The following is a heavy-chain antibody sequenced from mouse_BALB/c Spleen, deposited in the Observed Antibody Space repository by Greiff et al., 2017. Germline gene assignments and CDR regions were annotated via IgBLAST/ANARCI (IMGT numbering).Heavy chain of an antibody. Sequence: EVQLVESGAGLVKPGGSLNLSCAASGFTFTSYAMPWVRQSPEKGLEWVGEISSGGSSTYYSDTVTGRCTISRDDAKNTLYLEMSSRRYEDAAMYYCGRELLRRRAMDYWGQGTSVTVSS. CDR3: GRELLRRRAMDY. V-gene: IGHV5-9-4*01. CDR1: GFTFTSYA. D-gene: IGHD1-2*01. J-gene: IGHJ4*01. CDR2: ISSGGSST.